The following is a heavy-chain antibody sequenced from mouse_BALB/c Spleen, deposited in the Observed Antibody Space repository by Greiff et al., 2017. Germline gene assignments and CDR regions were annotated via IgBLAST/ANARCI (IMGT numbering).Heavy chain of an antibody. D-gene: IGHD2-2*01. CDR3: VIHEGPVYYGYDDLYAMDY. CDR1: GFTFNTYA. J-gene: IGHJ4*01. Sequence: EVQLVESGGGLVQPKGSLKLSCAASGFTFNTYAMNWVRQAPGKGLEWVARIRSKSNNYATYYADSVKDRFTISRDDSQSMLYLQMNNLKTEDTAIYYCVIHEGPVYYGYDDLYAMDYWGQGTSVTVSS. V-gene: IGHV10-1*02. CDR2: IRSKSNNYAT.